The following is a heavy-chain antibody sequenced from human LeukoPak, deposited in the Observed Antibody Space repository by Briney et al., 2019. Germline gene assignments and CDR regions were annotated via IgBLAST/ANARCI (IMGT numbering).Heavy chain of an antibody. J-gene: IGHJ4*02. V-gene: IGHV4-31*03. CDR3: ARVRGYSYGYVDY. D-gene: IGHD5-18*01. CDR2: ISNSGNT. CDR1: VGSISSGAYS. Sequence: SETLSLTCTVSVGSISSGAYSWNWVRQHPGKGLEWIGYISNSGNTYYNPSLKSRVSISVDTSENQFSLKLSSVTAADTAVYYCARVRGYSYGYVDYWGQGTLVTVSS.